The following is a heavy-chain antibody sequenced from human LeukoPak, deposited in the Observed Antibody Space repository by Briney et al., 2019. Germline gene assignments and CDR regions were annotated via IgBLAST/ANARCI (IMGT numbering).Heavy chain of an antibody. CDR3: ATASGSGPQYYYMDV. Sequence: GGSLRLSCTASGFTFGDYAMSWFRQAPGKGLEWVSYISTSGTMAYYADSVKGRFTISRDNAKNSLYLQMNSLRAEDTAVYYCATASGSGPQYYYMDVWGKGTTVTISS. CDR1: GFTFGDYA. CDR2: ISTSGTMA. D-gene: IGHD3-3*01. V-gene: IGHV3-11*01. J-gene: IGHJ6*03.